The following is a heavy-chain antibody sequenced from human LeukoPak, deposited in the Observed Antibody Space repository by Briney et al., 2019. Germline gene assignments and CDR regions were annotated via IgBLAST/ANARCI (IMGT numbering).Heavy chain of an antibody. V-gene: IGHV3-30*04. CDR3: ARAPPDSWIDN. D-gene: IGHD6-13*01. CDR1: GFTFSNFA. CDR2: ISSDGSYK. Sequence: GGSLRLSYAASGFTFSNFAFYWVRQAPGKGLEWVTVISSDGSYKYYADSVKGRFTISRDNSKNAVYLQMNSLRDEDTAVYYCARAPPDSWIDNWGQGTLVTVSS. J-gene: IGHJ4*02.